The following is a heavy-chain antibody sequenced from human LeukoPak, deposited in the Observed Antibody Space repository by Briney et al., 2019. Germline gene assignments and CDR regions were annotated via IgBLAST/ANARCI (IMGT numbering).Heavy chain of an antibody. CDR3: ARVSHGYSYVLPVDY. J-gene: IGHJ4*02. CDR2: MIPNIGNT. CDR1: GYTFTSYD. Sequence: ASVKVSCKASGYTFTSYDINWVRQATGQGLEWMGWMIPNIGNTGYAQKFQGRVTMTRNTSISTAYMELSSLRSEDTAVYYCARVSHGYSYVLPVDYWGQGTLVTVSS. V-gene: IGHV1-8*01. D-gene: IGHD5-18*01.